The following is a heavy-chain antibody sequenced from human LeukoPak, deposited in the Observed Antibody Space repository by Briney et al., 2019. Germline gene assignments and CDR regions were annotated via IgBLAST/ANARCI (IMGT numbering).Heavy chain of an antibody. Sequence: GGSLRLSCAASGFSFRSFSMDWVRQAPGKGLEWVSSISASSSYIAYADSVKGRFTISRDNAKNSLYLQMNSLRTDDTAVCYCARDRLEGGETFDYWGQGALVTVSS. D-gene: IGHD1-1*01. CDR1: GFSFRSFS. CDR3: ARDRLEGGETFDY. CDR2: ISASSSYI. J-gene: IGHJ4*02. V-gene: IGHV3-21*01.